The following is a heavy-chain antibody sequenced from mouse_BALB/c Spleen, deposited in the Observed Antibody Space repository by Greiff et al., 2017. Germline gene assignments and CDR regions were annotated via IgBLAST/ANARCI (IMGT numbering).Heavy chain of an antibody. Sequence: LVESGAELVKPGASVKLSCKASGYTFTSYYMYWVKQRPGQGLEWIGEINPSNGGTNFNEKFKSKATLTVDKSSSTAYMQLSSLTSEDSAVYYCTREGYYRYDVWFAYWGQGTLVTVSA. CDR1: GYTFTSYY. D-gene: IGHD2-14*01. J-gene: IGHJ3*01. CDR3: TREGYYRYDVWFAY. CDR2: INPSNGGT. V-gene: IGHV1S81*02.